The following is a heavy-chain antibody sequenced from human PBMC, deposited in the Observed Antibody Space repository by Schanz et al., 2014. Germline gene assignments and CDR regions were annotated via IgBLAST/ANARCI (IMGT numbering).Heavy chain of an antibody. Sequence: QLQLQESGPGLVKPSETLSLTCTVSGGSISSSSYYWGWIRQPPGKGLEWIGSIYTSGSTSYNPALKSRVTISVDTSRNQVSLKLSYVTAADTAVYFCARDRGGLYGDYYFDSWGQGTLVTVSS. CDR1: GGSISSSSYY. D-gene: IGHD4-17*01. V-gene: IGHV4-39*07. CDR3: ARDRGGLYGDYYFDS. J-gene: IGHJ4*02. CDR2: IYTSGST.